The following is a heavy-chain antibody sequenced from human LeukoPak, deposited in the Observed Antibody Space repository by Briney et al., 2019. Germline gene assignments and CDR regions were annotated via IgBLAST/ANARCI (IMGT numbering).Heavy chain of an antibody. J-gene: IGHJ4*02. CDR1: GGTFSSYA. V-gene: IGHV1-69*04. CDR2: IIPILGIA. CDR3: ARDEGSGYLDY. Sequence: ASVKVSCKASGGTFSSYAISWVRQAPGQGLEWMGRIIPILGIANYAQKFQGRVTITADKSTSTAYMELSSLRSEDTAVYYCARDEGSGYLDYWGQGTLVTVSS. D-gene: IGHD3-22*01.